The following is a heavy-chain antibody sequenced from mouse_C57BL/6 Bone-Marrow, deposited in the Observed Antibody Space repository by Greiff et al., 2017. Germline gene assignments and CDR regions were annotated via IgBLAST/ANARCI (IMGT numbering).Heavy chain of an antibody. CDR2: IYPGNSDT. CDR3: TLITTVEYYFDY. D-gene: IGHD1-1*01. V-gene: IGHV1-5*01. Sequence: VQLQQSGTVLARPGASVKMSCKTSGYTFTSYWMHWVKQRPGQGLEWIGAIYPGNSDTSYNQKFKGKAKLTAVTSASNAYMELSSLTNEDSAVDYCTLITTVEYYFDYWGQGTTRTVSS. CDR1: GYTFTSYW. J-gene: IGHJ2*01.